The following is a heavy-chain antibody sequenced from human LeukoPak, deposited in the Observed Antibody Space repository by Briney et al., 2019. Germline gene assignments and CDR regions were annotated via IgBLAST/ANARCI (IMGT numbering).Heavy chain of an antibody. Sequence: KTGGSLRLSCAASGFTFSSFSMNWVRQAPGKGLEWVSSISSTSSYIYYADSVKGRFTISRDKDKNSVYLQMTSLRAEDTAVYYCARESGSRSYYHYMDVWGKGTTVTVSS. CDR3: ARESGSRSYYHYMDV. D-gene: IGHD2-2*01. CDR2: ISSTSSYI. V-gene: IGHV3-21*01. CDR1: GFTFSSFS. J-gene: IGHJ6*03.